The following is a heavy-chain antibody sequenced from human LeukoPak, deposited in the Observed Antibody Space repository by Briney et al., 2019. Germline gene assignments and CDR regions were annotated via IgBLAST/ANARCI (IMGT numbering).Heavy chain of an antibody. V-gene: IGHV3-9*01. CDR1: GFTFDDYA. J-gene: IGHJ4*02. CDR3: AKDDGLASFDY. CDR2: VSWNSGSI. Sequence: GGSLRLSCAASGFTFDDYAMHWVRQAPGKGLEWVSGVSWNSGSIGYADSVKGRFTISRDNAKNSLYLRMNSLRPEDTALYYCAKDDGLASFDYWGQGTLVTVSS. D-gene: IGHD6-19*01.